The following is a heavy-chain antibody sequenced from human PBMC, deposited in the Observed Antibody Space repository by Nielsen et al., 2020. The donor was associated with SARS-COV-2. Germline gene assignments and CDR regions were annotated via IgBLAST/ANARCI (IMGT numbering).Heavy chain of an antibody. Sequence: SETLSLTCTVSGGSISSGGYYWSWIRQHPGKGLEWIGYIYYSGSTNYNPSLKSRVTISVDTSKNQFSLKLSSVTAADTAVYYCARGDGIAVAEPWFDPWGQGTLVTVSS. V-gene: IGHV4-61*08. CDR1: GGSISSGGYY. J-gene: IGHJ5*02. D-gene: IGHD6-19*01. CDR3: ARGDGIAVAEPWFDP. CDR2: IYYSGST.